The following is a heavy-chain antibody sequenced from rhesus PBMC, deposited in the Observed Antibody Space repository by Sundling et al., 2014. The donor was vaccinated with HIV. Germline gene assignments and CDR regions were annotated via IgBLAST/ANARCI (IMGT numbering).Heavy chain of an antibody. J-gene: IGHJ4*01. CDR3: ARVVDVWTGYYLRYFDY. D-gene: IGHD3-3*01. V-gene: IGHV2-174*02. CDR1: GFSLSTSGLG. CDR2: IYWDDDK. Sequence: QVTLKESGPALVKPTQTLTLTCTFSGFSLSTSGLGVGWIRQPPGKTLEWLAQIYWDDDKRYNTSLKNRLTISKDTSKNQVVLTMTNMDPVDTATYSCARVVDVWTGYYLRYFDYWGQGVLVTVSS.